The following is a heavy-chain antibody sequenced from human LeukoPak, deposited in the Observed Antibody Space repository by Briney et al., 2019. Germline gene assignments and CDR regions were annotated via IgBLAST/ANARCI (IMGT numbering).Heavy chain of an antibody. Sequence: GGSLRLSCAASGFTFSSYRMNWVRQAPGKGLEWVSYVSSGGGTIYYAESVKGRFTISRDNAKNSLYRQMNSLRDEDTAVYFCARGLDPWGQGALVTVSS. CDR3: ARGLDP. V-gene: IGHV3-48*02. CDR2: VSSGGGTI. J-gene: IGHJ5*02. CDR1: GFTFSSYR.